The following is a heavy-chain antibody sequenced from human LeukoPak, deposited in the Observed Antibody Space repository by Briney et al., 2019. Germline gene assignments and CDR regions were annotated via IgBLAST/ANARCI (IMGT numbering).Heavy chain of an antibody. CDR3: QKTAYDILTGHVNWFDP. Sequence: GESLKISCKGSGYSFTSYWIGWVRQMPGKGLEWMGIIYPGDSDTRYSPSFQGQVTISADKSISTAYLQWSSLKASDTAIFFRQKTAYDILTGHVNWFDPWGQGTLVTVSS. CDR2: IYPGDSDT. CDR1: GYSFTSYW. V-gene: IGHV5-51*01. J-gene: IGHJ5*02. D-gene: IGHD3-9*01.